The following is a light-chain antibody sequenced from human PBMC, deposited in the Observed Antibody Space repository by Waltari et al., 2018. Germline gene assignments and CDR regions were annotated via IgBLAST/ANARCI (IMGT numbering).Light chain of an antibody. CDR1: QSVTNNY. J-gene: IGKJ4*01. V-gene: IGKV3-20*01. CDR2: GAT. Sequence: DIMLTQSPGTLSLSPGEGATLTCRASQSVTNNYLAWYQQKPGQAPRLLIYGATIRATGIPARFSGSGSGTDFTLTITRLEPEDFAAYYCQKYGRSVTFGGGTTLQIK. CDR3: QKYGRSVT.